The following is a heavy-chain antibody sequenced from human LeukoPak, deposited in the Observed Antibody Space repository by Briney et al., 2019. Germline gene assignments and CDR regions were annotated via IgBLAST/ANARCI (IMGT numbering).Heavy chain of an antibody. Sequence: SETLSLTCTVSSGSISTSNYYWGWVRQPPGKALEWIGNIFYTGSTYYSPSLKSRVTISVDTSKNQFSLKLSSVTAADTAVYYCAREGIDTAMADYWGQGALVTVSS. D-gene: IGHD5-18*01. V-gene: IGHV4-39*07. CDR1: SGSISTSNYY. CDR2: IFYTGST. CDR3: AREGIDTAMADY. J-gene: IGHJ4*02.